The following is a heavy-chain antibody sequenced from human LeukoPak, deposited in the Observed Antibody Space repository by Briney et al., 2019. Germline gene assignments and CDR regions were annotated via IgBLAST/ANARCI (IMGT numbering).Heavy chain of an antibody. V-gene: IGHV3-74*01. CDR3: TSFYETN. Sequence: GGSLRLSCAASGFIFSSYWMHWVRHAPGKGLVWVSRINSDGSSTSYADSVKGRFTISRDNAKNTVYLHMNSLRVEDTAVYYCTSFYETNWGQGTLVTVSS. D-gene: IGHD2/OR15-2a*01. J-gene: IGHJ4*02. CDR2: INSDGSST. CDR1: GFIFSSYW.